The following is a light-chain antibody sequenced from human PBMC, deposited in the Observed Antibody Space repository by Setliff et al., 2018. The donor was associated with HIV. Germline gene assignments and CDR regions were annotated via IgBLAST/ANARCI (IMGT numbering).Light chain of an antibody. V-gene: IGLV2-11*01. CDR1: SSDVGGYNY. J-gene: IGLJ2*01. CDR2: DVS. Sequence: QSVLTQPRSVSGSPGQSVTISCTGTSSDVGGYNYVSWYQQHPGKAPKLIIYDVSERPSGVPDHFSGSKSGSTASLTISGLQAADEADYYCCSYAGNSILVFGGGTKVTVL. CDR3: CSYAGNSILV.